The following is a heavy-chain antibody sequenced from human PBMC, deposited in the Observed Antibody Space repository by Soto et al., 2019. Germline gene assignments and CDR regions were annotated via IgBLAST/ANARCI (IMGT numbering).Heavy chain of an antibody. CDR2: ISSSSSAI. D-gene: IGHD1-26*01. CDR3: ASVSGSYPYWSFDL. J-gene: IGHJ2*01. CDR1: GFTFSSYS. Sequence: EVQLLESGGGLVQPGGSLRLSCAASGFTFSSYSMNWVRQAPGKGLEWVSYISSSSSAIYYADSVKGRFTISRDNAKNSLYLQMNSLRAEDTAVYYCASVSGSYPYWSFDLWGRGTLVTISS. V-gene: IGHV3-48*01.